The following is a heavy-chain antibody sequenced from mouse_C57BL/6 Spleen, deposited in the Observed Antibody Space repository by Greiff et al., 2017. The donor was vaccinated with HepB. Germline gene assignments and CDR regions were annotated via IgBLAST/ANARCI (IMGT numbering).Heavy chain of an antibody. CDR2: INPNNGGT. CDR3: ARRRTGTYYAMDY. D-gene: IGHD4-1*01. CDR1: GYTFTDYN. Sequence: EVKLQESGPELVKPGASVKIPCKASGYTFTDYNMDWVKQSHGKSLEWIGDINPNNGGTIYNQKFKGKATLTVDKSSSTAYMELRSLTSEDTAVYYCARRRTGTYYAMDYWGQGTSVTVSS. V-gene: IGHV1-18*01. J-gene: IGHJ4*01.